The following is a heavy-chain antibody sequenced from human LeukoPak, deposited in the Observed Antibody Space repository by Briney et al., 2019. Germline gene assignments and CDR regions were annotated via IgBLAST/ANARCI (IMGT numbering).Heavy chain of an antibody. V-gene: IGHV3-7*03. D-gene: IGHD3-9*01. CDR2: INQDGSEK. CDR3: AREGFYDILTASLDY. CDR1: GFTFSSYA. J-gene: IGHJ4*02. Sequence: GGSLRLSCAASGFTFSSYAMHWVRQAPGKGLEWVANINQDGSEKYYVDSVKGRFTISRDNAKNSLYLQMNSLRAEDTAVFYCAREGFYDILTASLDYWGQGTLVTVSS.